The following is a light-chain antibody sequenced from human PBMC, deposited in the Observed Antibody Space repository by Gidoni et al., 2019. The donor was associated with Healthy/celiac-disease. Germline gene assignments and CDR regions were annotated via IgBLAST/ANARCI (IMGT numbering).Light chain of an antibody. J-gene: IGLJ2*01. CDR3: YSAADNNGV. CDR1: VLAKKY. V-gene: IGLV3-27*01. CDR2: KDS. Sequence: SYELTQPSSGSGSPGQTARITCSGDVLAKKYARWFQQKPGQAPVLVIYKDSERPSGIPERFSGSSSGTTVTLTISGAQVEDEADYYCYSAADNNGVFGGGTKLTVL.